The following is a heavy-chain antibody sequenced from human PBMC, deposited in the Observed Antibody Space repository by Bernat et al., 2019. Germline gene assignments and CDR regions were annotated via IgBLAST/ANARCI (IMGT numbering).Heavy chain of an antibody. CDR3: ARGRYYDFWSGPRKIYYYYDMDV. V-gene: IGHV1-69*01. D-gene: IGHD3-3*01. Sequence: QVQLVQSGAEVKKPGSSVKVSCKASGGTFNSYAISWVRQAPGQGLEWMGGIIPIFGTANYAQKFQGRVTITADESTSTAYMELSSLRSEDTAVYYCARGRYYDFWSGPRKIYYYYDMDVWGEGTTVTVSS. J-gene: IGHJ6*03. CDR1: GGTFNSYA. CDR2: IIPIFGTA.